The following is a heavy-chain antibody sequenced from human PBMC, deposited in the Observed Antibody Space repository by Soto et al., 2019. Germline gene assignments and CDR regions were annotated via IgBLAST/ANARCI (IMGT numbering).Heavy chain of an antibody. CDR1: GGTFSDYA. J-gene: IGHJ6*02. CDR3: ARGFSGVAETGINYYYPNLDV. CDR2: LIPMYDVT. D-gene: IGHD3-10*01. V-gene: IGHV1-69*01. Sequence: QVQLVQSGAEVRKPGSSVKVSCKASGGTFSDYAISWVRQAPGQGLEWMGGLIPMYDVTNHAPKFQDRVTFTADESTTTAFMELSSLRSEDTAVYYCARGFSGVAETGINYYYPNLDVWGQGTTVTVSS.